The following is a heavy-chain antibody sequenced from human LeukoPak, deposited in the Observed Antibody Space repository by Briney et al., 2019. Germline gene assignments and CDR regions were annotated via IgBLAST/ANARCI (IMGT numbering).Heavy chain of an antibody. Sequence: GGSLRLSCAASGFTFSSYAMHWVRQAPGKGLEWVAVISYDGSNKYYADSVKGRFTISRDNSENTLYLQMNSLRAEDTAVYYCARDAITMVRGGGPFDYWGQGTLVTVSS. CDR3: ARDAITMVRGGGPFDY. D-gene: IGHD3-10*01. J-gene: IGHJ4*02. V-gene: IGHV3-30*04. CDR1: GFTFSSYA. CDR2: ISYDGSNK.